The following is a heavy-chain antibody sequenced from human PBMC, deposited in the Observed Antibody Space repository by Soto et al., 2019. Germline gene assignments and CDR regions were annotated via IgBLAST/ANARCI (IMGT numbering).Heavy chain of an antibody. CDR2: ISGSGGST. J-gene: IGHJ5*02. Sequence: EVQLLESGGGLVQPGGSLSLSCAASGFTFSSYAMSWVRQAPGKGLEWVSAISGSGGSTYYADSVKGRFTISRDNSKNTLYLQMNSLRAEDTAVYYCAKSHYYRSGRYSFGGFDPWRQGTLVTVSS. D-gene: IGHD3-10*01. CDR1: GFTFSSYA. V-gene: IGHV3-23*01. CDR3: AKSHYYRSGRYSFGGFDP.